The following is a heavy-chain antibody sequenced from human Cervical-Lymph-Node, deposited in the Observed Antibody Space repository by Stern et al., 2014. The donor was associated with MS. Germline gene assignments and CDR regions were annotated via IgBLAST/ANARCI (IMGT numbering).Heavy chain of an antibody. Sequence: QVQLVQSGPGLVKPSGTLSLTCAVSGGSISSSNWWRWVRQSPGKGLEWIGEIYHSGGTKYSPSFESRVIISVDKSKNQFSLKLSYVTAADTAVYYCARELPDLNAFDIWGQGTMVTVSS. J-gene: IGHJ3*02. CDR3: ARELPDLNAFDI. CDR2: IYHSGGT. CDR1: GGSISSSNW. D-gene: IGHD1-14*01. V-gene: IGHV4-4*02.